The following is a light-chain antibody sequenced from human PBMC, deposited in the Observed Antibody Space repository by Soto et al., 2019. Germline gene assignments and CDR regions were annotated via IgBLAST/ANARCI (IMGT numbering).Light chain of an antibody. CDR2: DVS. CDR3: QQYDSFSVT. CDR1: QSISSW. V-gene: IGKV1-5*01. Sequence: SXXDXXTITCRASQSISSWLAWYQQKPGKAPKLLIYDVSALKRGVPPRFSGSGSGTEFTLTISSLQPEDFATYYCQQYDSFSVTFGQGTKVDIK. J-gene: IGKJ1*01.